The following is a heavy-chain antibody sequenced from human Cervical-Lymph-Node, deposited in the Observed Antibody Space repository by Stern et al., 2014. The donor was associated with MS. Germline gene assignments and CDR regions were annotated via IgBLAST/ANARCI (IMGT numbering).Heavy chain of an antibody. CDR3: ARRSWDYRREYYFDF. V-gene: IGHV5-51*03. CDR1: GYTFISYW. CDR2: IYTGDSHT. Sequence: EVQLLESGAEVKKPGESLKISCKTSGYTFISYWIGWVRQMPGRGLEWMGIIYTGDSHTRYSPPFQGKVTISVDKSISTAYLQWSSLKASDTAIYYCARRSWDYRREYYFDFWGQGTLVTVSS. D-gene: IGHD4-11*01. J-gene: IGHJ4*02.